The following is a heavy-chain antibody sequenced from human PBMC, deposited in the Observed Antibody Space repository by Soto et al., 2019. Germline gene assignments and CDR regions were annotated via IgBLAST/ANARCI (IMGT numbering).Heavy chain of an antibody. CDR1: GYTFTSYG. CDR3: ARERGYCSGGSCSGAFDI. CDR2: ISAYNGNT. J-gene: IGHJ3*02. V-gene: IGHV1-18*01. D-gene: IGHD2-15*01. Sequence: ASVKVSCKASGYTFTSYGISWVRQAPGQGLEWMGWISAYNGNTNYAQKLQGRVIMTTDTSTSTAYMELRSLRSDDTAVYYCARERGYCSGGSCSGAFDIWGQGTMVTVSS.